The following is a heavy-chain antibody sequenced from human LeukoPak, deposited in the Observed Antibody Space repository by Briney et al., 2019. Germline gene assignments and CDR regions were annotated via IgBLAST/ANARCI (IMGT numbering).Heavy chain of an antibody. CDR3: ATDHHLHDAFDI. D-gene: IGHD4-11*01. V-gene: IGHV1-24*01. CDR1: GYTLTELS. Sequence: ASVKVSCKVSGYTLTELSMHWVRQAPGKGLEWMGGFDPEDGETIYAQKFQGRVTMTEDTSTDTAYMELSSLRSEGTAVYYCATDHHLHDAFDIWGQGTMVTVSS. J-gene: IGHJ3*02. CDR2: FDPEDGET.